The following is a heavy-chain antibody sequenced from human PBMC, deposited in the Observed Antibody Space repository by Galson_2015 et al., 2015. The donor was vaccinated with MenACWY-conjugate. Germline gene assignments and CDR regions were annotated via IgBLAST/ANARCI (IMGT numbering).Heavy chain of an antibody. V-gene: IGHV3-74*01. J-gene: IGHJ4*02. D-gene: IGHD1-26*01. Sequence: SLRLSCAASGFIFNTYWMHWVRQAPGKGLVWVSRIYPGGSSTTYTDSVKDRFTISRDNAKNTLYLQMNSLRSEDTAVFYCAKTRGASFYFDSWGQGTLVTVSS. CDR2: IYPGGSST. CDR3: AKTRGASFYFDS. CDR1: GFIFNTYW.